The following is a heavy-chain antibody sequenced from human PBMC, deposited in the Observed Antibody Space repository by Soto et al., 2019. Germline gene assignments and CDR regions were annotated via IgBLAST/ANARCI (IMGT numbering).Heavy chain of an antibody. D-gene: IGHD2-15*01. J-gene: IGHJ6*02. V-gene: IGHV1-69*13. Sequence: SVKVSCKASGGTFSSYAISWVRQAPGQGLEWMGGIIPIFGTANYAQKFQGRVTITADESTSTAYMELSSLRSEDTAVYYCARDQGYCSGGSCSTYGMDVWGQGTTVTVSS. CDR3: ARDQGYCSGGSCSTYGMDV. CDR1: GGTFSSYA. CDR2: IIPIFGTA.